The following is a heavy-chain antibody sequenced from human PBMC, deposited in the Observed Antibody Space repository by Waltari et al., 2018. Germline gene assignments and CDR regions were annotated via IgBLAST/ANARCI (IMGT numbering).Heavy chain of an antibody. CDR3: ASFTTKTH. J-gene: IGHJ4*02. V-gene: IGHV3-53*01. CDR2: IYSGGST. Sequence: EVQLVESGGGLIQPGGSLRLSCAASGFTVSNNYMSWVRQAAGKGLEWVSLIYSGGSTNYADSVKGRFTIARDNSRNTLYLQMNSLRAEDTAVYYCASFTTKTHWGQGTLVTVSS. D-gene: IGHD1-1*01. CDR1: GFTVSNNY.